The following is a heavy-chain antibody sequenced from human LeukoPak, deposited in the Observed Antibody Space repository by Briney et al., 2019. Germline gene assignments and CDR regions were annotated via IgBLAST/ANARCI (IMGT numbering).Heavy chain of an antibody. CDR2: ISGSGGST. CDR3: AKDRRYSSGWYYLDY. V-gene: IGHV3-23*01. J-gene: IGHJ4*02. D-gene: IGHD6-19*01. CDR1: GFTFSSYA. Sequence: SGGSLRLSCAASGFTFSSYAMSWVRQAPGKGLEWVSAISGSGGSTYYADSVKGRFTISRDNSKNTLYLQMNSLRAEDTAVYYCAKDRRYSSGWYYLDYWGQGTLVTVSS.